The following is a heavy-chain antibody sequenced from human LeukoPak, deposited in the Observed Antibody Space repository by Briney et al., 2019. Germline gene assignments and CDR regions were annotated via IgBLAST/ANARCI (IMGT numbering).Heavy chain of an antibody. CDR3: ARLIAVAGPDAFDI. CDR1: GYTFTSYD. Sequence: ASVKVSCKASGYTFTSYDIKWVRQATGQGLEWMGWMNPNSGNTGYAQKFQGRVTMTRNTSISTAYMELSSLRSEDTAVYYCARLIAVAGPDAFDIWGQGTMVTVSS. CDR2: MNPNSGNT. D-gene: IGHD6-19*01. J-gene: IGHJ3*02. V-gene: IGHV1-8*01.